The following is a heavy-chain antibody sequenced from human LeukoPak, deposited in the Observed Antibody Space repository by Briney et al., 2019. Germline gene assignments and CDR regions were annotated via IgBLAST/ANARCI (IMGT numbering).Heavy chain of an antibody. V-gene: IGHV4-38-2*02. CDR3: ARVGDYALKD. CDR2: IYHSGST. Sequence: SETLSLTCTVSGYSISHGYYWGWIRQPPGKGLEWIGSIYHSGSTNYNPSLKSRVTMSVDTSKNQCTLKLSSVTAADTAVYYCARVGDYALKDWGQGTLVTASS. D-gene: IGHD3-16*01. J-gene: IGHJ4*02. CDR1: GYSISHGYY.